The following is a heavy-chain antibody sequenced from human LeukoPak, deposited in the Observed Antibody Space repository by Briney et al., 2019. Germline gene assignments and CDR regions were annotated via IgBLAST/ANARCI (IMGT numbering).Heavy chain of an antibody. CDR1: GYTFTSYD. D-gene: IGHD3-16*01. CDR2: MNPNSGNT. Sequence: GASVKVSCKASGYTFTSYDINWVRQATGQGLEWMGWMNPNSGNTGYAQKFQGRVTITRNTSISTAYMELSSLRSEHTAVYYCARASNLGGHYYYMDVWGKGTTVTVSS. CDR3: ARASNLGGHYYYMDV. J-gene: IGHJ6*03. V-gene: IGHV1-8*03.